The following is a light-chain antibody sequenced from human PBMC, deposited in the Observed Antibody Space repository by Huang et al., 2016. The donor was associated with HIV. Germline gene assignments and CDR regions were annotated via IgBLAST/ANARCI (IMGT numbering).Light chain of an antibody. J-gene: IGKJ4*01. CDR2: GAS. Sequence: EVVMTQSPATLSVSPGERATLSCRASQSVGSNLAWYQQRPGQAPRLLIYGASMRATGVPVRFSGSGSGTDFILTISSLQSEDFAIYYCQRYNDWLSLTFGGGTRVEIK. V-gene: IGKV3-15*01. CDR3: QRYNDWLSLT. CDR1: QSVGSN.